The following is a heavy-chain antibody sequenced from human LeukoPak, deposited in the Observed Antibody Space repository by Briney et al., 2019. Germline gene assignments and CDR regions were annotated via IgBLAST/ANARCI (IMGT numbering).Heavy chain of an antibody. CDR1: GYTFTDYY. D-gene: IGHD3-10*01. V-gene: IGHV1-2*02. Sequence: GASVRVSREASGYTFTDYYMHWVRQAPGQGLEWMGWINPKSGDTNYAQKFQGRVTMTRDMSISTAYMELSRLRSDDTAVYNCALCFGELSALINYYYYGMDVWGQGTTVTVSS. CDR3: ALCFGELSALINYYYYGMDV. CDR2: INPKSGDT. J-gene: IGHJ6*02.